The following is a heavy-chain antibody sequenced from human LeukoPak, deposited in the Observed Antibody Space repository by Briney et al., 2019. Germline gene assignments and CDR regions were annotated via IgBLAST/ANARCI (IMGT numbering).Heavy chain of an antibody. D-gene: IGHD3/OR15-3a*01. J-gene: IGHJ4*02. CDR3: ALPTDWSEGGY. CDR2: ISSGSSYI. CDR1: GFTFSSNT. V-gene: IGHV3-21*01. Sequence: PGGSLRLSCAASGFTFSSNTMNWVRQAPGKGLEWVSSISSGSSYIYYADSVKGLFTIYRENAKNQLYQQMNSLRAEDKAVYYWALPTDWSEGGYWGQGTLVAVSS.